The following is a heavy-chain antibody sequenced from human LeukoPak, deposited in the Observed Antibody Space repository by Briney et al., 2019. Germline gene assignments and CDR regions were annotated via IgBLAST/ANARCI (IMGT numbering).Heavy chain of an antibody. J-gene: IGHJ6*03. CDR2: IYYSGST. D-gene: IGHD3-22*01. CDR3: TRGSIAYYYMDV. CDR1: GGSISSYY. Sequence: SETLSLTCTVSGGSISSYYWSWIRQPPGKVLEWIGNIYYSGSTNYNPSLKSRVTISVDTSKNQFSLKLSSVTAADTAVYYCTRGSIAYYYMDVWGKGTTVTISS. V-gene: IGHV4-59*01.